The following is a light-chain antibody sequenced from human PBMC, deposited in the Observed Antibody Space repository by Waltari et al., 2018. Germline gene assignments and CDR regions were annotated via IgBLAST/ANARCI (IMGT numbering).Light chain of an antibody. CDR1: SSDVGSYNY. J-gene: IGLJ6*01. CDR2: DVS. V-gene: IGLV2-14*03. CDR3: SSYISSSTYNV. Sequence: QSALTQPASVSGSPGQAITISCTGPSSDVGSYNYVSWYQQHPGKAPKLMIYDVSNRPSGVSNRFSGSKSGNTASLTISGLQAEDEADYYCSSYISSSTYNVFGSGTKVTVL.